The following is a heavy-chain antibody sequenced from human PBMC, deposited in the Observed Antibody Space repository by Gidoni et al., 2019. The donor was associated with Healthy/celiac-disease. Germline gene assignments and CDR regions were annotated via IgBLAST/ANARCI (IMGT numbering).Heavy chain of an antibody. J-gene: IGHJ4*02. V-gene: IGHV3-30*18. CDR3: AKELGITEQWPDFDY. D-gene: IGHD6-19*01. CDR1: GFTFSSYG. Sequence: QVQLVESGGGVVQPGRSLRLSCAASGFTFSSYGMPWVRQAPGKGLEWVAVISYDGSNKYYADSVKGRFTISRDNSKNTLYLQMNSLRAEDTAVYYCAKELGITEQWPDFDYWGQGTLVTVSS. CDR2: ISYDGSNK.